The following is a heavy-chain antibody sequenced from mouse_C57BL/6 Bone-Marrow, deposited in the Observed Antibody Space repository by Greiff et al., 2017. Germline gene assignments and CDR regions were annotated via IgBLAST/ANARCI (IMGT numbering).Heavy chain of an antibody. D-gene: IGHD4-1*01. CDR3: AKSKNCDSWFAY. Sequence: QVQLQQSGAELVRPGTSVKVSCKASGYAFTNYLIEWVKQRPGQGLEWIGVINPGSGGTNYKEKFKGKATLTADKSSSTAYMQLSRLTSEDSAVYCCAKSKNCDSWFAYWGQGTLVTVSA. CDR1: GYAFTNYL. V-gene: IGHV1-54*01. J-gene: IGHJ3*01. CDR2: INPGSGGT.